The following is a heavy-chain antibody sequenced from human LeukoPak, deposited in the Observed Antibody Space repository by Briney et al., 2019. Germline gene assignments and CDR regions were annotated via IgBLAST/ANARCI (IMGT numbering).Heavy chain of an antibody. J-gene: IGHJ6*02. D-gene: IGHD5-12*01. CDR3: ARVMGGYGNYDYYYGLDG. Sequence: GASVKVSCKASGGTFSSYTISWVRQAPGQGLEWMGRIIPILGIANYAQKFQGRVTFTADKPTSTAYMELSSLRSEDTAVYYCARVMGGYGNYDYYYGLDGWGQGTTVTVSS. CDR1: GGTFSSYT. V-gene: IGHV1-69*02. CDR2: IIPILGIA.